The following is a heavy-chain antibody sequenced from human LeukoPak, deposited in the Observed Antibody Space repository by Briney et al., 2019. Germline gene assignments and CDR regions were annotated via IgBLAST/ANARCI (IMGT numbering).Heavy chain of an antibody. Sequence: GASLILSCAASGFTFSSYSMNWVRQAPGKGLEWVSCISSSSSYIYYADSVKGRFTISRDNAKNSLYLQMNSLRAEDTAVYYCARDSAVDCSGGSCYSDFQHWGQGTLVTVSS. J-gene: IGHJ1*01. CDR2: ISSSSSYI. D-gene: IGHD2-15*01. CDR3: ARDSAVDCSGGSCYSDFQH. V-gene: IGHV3-21*01. CDR1: GFTFSSYS.